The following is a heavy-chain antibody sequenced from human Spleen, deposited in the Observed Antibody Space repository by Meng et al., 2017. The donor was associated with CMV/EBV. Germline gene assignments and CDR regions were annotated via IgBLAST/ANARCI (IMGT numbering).Heavy chain of an antibody. J-gene: IGHJ4*02. Sequence: GGSLRLSCTASGFTFGDYAMSWVRQAPGKGLEWVAVISFDGRTKFHGGSVKGRFTISRDNSKNTLYLQMNSLRVEDTTVYYCGRGPIGEKVRFDFWGQGTLVTVSS. CDR2: ISFDGRTK. CDR3: GRGPIGEKVRFDF. D-gene: IGHD3-10*01. CDR1: GFTFGDYA. V-gene: IGHV3-30*04.